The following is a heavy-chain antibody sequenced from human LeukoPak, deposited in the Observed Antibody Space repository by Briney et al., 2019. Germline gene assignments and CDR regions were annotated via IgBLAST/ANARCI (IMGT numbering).Heavy chain of an antibody. D-gene: IGHD3-3*01. CDR2: IIPIFGTA. CDR3: ATRGVVITAYYFDY. J-gene: IGHJ4*02. V-gene: IGHV1-69*13. CDR1: GGTFSSYA. Sequence: ASVKVSCKASGGTFSSYAISWVRQAPGQGLEWMGGIIPIFGTANYAQKFQGRVTITADESTSTAYMELSSLRSEDTAVYYCATRGVVITAYYFDYWGQGTLVTVSS.